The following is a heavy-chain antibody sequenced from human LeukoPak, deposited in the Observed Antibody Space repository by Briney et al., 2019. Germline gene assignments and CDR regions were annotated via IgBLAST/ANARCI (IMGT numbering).Heavy chain of an antibody. D-gene: IGHD1-14*01. CDR3: ARVNFNPDY. CDR1: GYSISRGYH. V-gene: IGHV4-38-2*02. J-gene: IGHJ4*02. Sequence: SETLSLTCTVSGYSISRGYHWGWVRQPPGKGLEWIASVHYSGSTYYNPSLKSRLTISADTSKNQFSLRRDSVTAADTAVYYCARVNFNPDYWGQGTLVTVSS. CDR2: VHYSGST.